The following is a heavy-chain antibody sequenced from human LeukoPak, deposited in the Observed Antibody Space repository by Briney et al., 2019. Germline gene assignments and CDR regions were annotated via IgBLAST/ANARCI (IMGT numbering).Heavy chain of an antibody. D-gene: IGHD3-3*01. Sequence: GASVKVSFKVSGYTLTELSMHWVRQAPGKGLEWMGGFDPEDGETNYAQKFQGRVTMTEDTSTDTAYMELSSLRSEDTAVYYCATVMLGSVLRFLEWSIDYYYGMDVWGQGTTVTVSS. CDR2: FDPEDGET. V-gene: IGHV1-24*01. CDR1: GYTLTELS. J-gene: IGHJ6*02. CDR3: ATVMLGSVLRFLEWSIDYYYGMDV.